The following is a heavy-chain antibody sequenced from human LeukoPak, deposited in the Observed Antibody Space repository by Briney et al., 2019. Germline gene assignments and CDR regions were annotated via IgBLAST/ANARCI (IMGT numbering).Heavy chain of an antibody. J-gene: IGHJ6*04. V-gene: IGHV3-23*01. CDR2: ISTSGGST. D-gene: IGHD3-10*02. Sequence: GGSLRLSCAASGFTFSNYAMSWVRQAPGKGLEWVSSISTSGGSTYYADSVKGRFTISRDNSKNTLYLQMNSLRAEDTAVYYCAELGITMIGGVWGKGTTVTISS. CDR1: GFTFSNYA. CDR3: AELGITMIGGV.